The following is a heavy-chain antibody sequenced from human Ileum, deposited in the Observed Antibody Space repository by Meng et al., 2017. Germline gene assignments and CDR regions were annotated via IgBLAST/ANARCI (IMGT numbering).Heavy chain of an antibody. CDR2: VDKSGTFT. CDR3: VRGAWLAH. J-gene: IGHJ4*02. CDR1: GFTFRNDA. D-gene: IGHD6-19*01. Sequence: GESLKISCAASGFTFRNDAMIWVRQGAGKGLEWVSLVDKSGTFTSYADSVKGRFTISRDNSKNTFYLQMSSLRVEDTAVYYCVRGAWLAHWGQGALVTVSS. V-gene: IGHV3-23*05.